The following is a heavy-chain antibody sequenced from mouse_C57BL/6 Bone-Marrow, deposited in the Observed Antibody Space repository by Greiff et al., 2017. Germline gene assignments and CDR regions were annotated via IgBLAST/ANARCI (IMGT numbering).Heavy chain of an antibody. V-gene: IGHV1-75*01. CDR2: IFPGSGSP. Sequence: QVQLQQSGPELVKPGASVKISCKASGYTFTDYYINWVKQRPGKGLEWIGWIFPGSGSPYYNEKFKGKATLTVDKSSSTAYMLLSILTSEDSAVYFCARDDYVPWFAYWGKGTLVTVSA. J-gene: IGHJ3*01. CDR1: GYTFTDYY. D-gene: IGHD2-4*01. CDR3: ARDDYVPWFAY.